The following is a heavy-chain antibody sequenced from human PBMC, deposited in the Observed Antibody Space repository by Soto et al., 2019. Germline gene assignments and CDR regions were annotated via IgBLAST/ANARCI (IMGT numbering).Heavy chain of an antibody. CDR3: ARAGQLREQYNWFDL. J-gene: IGHJ5*02. D-gene: IGHD2-2*01. Sequence: QVKLQESGPRLVKPSQTLSLTCTVSGDSLISTHNYWAWLRHLPGKGLEWLGYIYYTGGTYFNPSLRSRLSMSVDTSTNQFSLNLSSVTVADTAVYYCARAGQLREQYNWFDLWGQGTLVTVSS. CDR2: IYYTGGT. CDR1: GDSLISTHNY. V-gene: IGHV4-31*03.